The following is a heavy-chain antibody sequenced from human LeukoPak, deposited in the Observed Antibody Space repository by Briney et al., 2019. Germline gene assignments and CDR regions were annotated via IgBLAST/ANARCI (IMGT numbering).Heavy chain of an antibody. V-gene: IGHV4-39*01. J-gene: IGHJ4*02. CDR1: GGSIISSSHY. D-gene: IGHD3-3*01. CDR3: ARQPTWSGYVQPFDY. Sequence: SETLSLTCTVSGGSIISSSHYWGWIRQPPGKGLEWIGSIYYSGSTYYNPSLKSRVTISVDTSKNQFSLKLSSVTAADTAVYFCARQPTWSGYVQPFDYWGQGTLVTVSS. CDR2: IYYSGST.